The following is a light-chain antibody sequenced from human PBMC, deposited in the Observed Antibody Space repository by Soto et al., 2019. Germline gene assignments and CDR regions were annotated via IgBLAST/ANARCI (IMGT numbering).Light chain of an antibody. V-gene: IGLV1-51*01. Sequence: QSVLTQPPSVSAAPGQKVTISRSGSSSNIGNNYVSWYQQLPGTAPKLLIYDNNKRPSGIPDRFSGSKSGTSATLGITGLQTGDEADYYCGTWDSSLSVAVFGGGTKLTVL. CDR3: GTWDSSLSVAV. CDR2: DNN. J-gene: IGLJ2*01. CDR1: SSNIGNNY.